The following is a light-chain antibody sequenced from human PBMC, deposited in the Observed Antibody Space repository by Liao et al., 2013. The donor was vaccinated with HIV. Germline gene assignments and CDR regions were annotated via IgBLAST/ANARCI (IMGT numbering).Light chain of an antibody. CDR1: KLGDKY. V-gene: IGLV3-1*01. J-gene: IGLJ2*01. CDR2: RDS. CDR3: QAWDRSADVV. Sequence: SYELTQPPSVSVSPGQTASITCSGDKLGDKYACWYQQKPGQSPXLVMYRDSKRPSGIPERFSGSNSGNTATLTISGTQAMDEADYFCQAWDRSADVVFGGGTKLTVL.